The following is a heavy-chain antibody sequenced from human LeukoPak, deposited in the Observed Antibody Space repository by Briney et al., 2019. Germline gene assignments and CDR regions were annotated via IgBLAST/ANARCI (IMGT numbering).Heavy chain of an antibody. V-gene: IGHV4-34*01. CDR1: GGSFSGYY. CDR2: INHSGST. CDR3: ARDLVGSSWYRPDY. D-gene: IGHD6-13*01. J-gene: IGHJ4*02. Sequence: SETLSLTCAVYGGSFSGYYWSWIRQPPGKGLEWIGEINHSGSTNYNPSLKSRVTISVDTSKNQFSLQLNSVTPEDTAVYYCARDLVGSSWYRPDYWGQGTLVTVSS.